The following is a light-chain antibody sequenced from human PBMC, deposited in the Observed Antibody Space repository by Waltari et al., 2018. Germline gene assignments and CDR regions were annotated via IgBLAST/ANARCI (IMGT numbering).Light chain of an antibody. CDR1: QSVFYSSNNKDY. J-gene: IGKJ4*01. Sequence: IVMTQSPDSLAVSLAERATVNCNSSQSVFYSSNNKDYLAWYQQKPGQPPKLLIYWASTRVSGVPARFSGSGSGTDFTLTISSLQAEDVAVYYCHQYYITPLTFGGGTKVEIK. CDR3: HQYYITPLT. CDR2: WAS. V-gene: IGKV4-1*01.